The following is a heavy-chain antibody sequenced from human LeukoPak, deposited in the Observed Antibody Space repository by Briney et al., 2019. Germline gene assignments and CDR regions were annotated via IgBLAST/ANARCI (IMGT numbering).Heavy chain of an antibody. CDR3: ARESFRALAGYLDY. D-gene: IGHD6-19*01. CDR2: ISGSGETT. CDR1: GFTFSDHA. J-gene: IGHJ4*02. V-gene: IGHV3-23*01. Sequence: GGCMRLSCAAPGFTFSDHAMTWVRQAPGKGLEWVSGISGSGETTYYADSEKGRFTIFRDNSRNTLFLHMNSLRVEDTAVYFCARESFRALAGYLDYWGQGSLVILSS.